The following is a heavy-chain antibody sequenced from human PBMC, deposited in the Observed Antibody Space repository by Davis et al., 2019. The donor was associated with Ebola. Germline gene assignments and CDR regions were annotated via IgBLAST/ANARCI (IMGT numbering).Heavy chain of an antibody. CDR1: GFSFRTYS. CDR3: ARDLVPSN. Sequence: GESLKISCAASGFSFRTYSMHWVRQAPGRGLEWVSSISSTSGSIYYADSVKGRFTISRDNVKNSLYLQMNTLREEDTAIYYCARDLVPSNWGQGTLVTVSS. J-gene: IGHJ4*02. D-gene: IGHD3-16*02. V-gene: IGHV3-48*02. CDR2: ISSTSGSI.